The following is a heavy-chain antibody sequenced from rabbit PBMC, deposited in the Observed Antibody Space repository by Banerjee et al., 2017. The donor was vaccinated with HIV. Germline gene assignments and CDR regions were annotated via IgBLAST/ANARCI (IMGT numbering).Heavy chain of an antibody. J-gene: IGHJ4*01. D-gene: IGHD6-1*01. CDR1: GFDFITYG. Sequence: QSLEESGGDLVKPGGTLTLTCTASGFDFITYGVNWVRQAPGKGLEWIACAGSSGSTYYASWAKGRFTISKTSSTTVTLQMTSLTAADTATYFCARAYVGGTTYGYDLWGPGTSSPS. V-gene: IGHV1S40*01. CDR3: ARAYVGGTTYGYDL. CDR2: AGSSGST.